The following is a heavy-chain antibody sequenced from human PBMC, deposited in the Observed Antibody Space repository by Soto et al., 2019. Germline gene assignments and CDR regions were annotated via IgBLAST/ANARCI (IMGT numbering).Heavy chain of an antibody. D-gene: IGHD3-16*01. J-gene: IGHJ6*02. CDR3: ARSWVTGKGGMDV. CDR1: GYTFTSYG. Sequence: QVQLVQSGAEVKKPGASVKVSCKASGYTFTSYGFSWVRQAPGQGLEWMGWINGYTGNTHYAQKFQGRVTMTTDTSTSTAYMELWTLISDDTAVYYCARSWVTGKGGMDVCCQGTTVTVSS. V-gene: IGHV1-18*01. CDR2: INGYTGNT.